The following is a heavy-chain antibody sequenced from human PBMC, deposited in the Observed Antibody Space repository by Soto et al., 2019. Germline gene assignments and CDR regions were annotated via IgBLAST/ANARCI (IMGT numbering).Heavy chain of an antibody. V-gene: IGHV4-34*01. CDR2: INHNGNT. Sequence: SETLSLTCAVYGGSLIDYNWSWIRQPPGKGLEWIGEINHNGNTNYNPSLTSRATISVDTSKNQFSLNLSSVTAADTAMYYCARSVFPWGQGTLVTVSS. CDR1: GGSLIDYN. J-gene: IGHJ5*02. CDR3: ARSVFP.